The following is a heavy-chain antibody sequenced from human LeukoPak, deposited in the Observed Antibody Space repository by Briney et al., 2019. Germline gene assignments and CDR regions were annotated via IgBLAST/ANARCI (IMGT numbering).Heavy chain of an antibody. CDR1: GFTFRRYG. Sequence: GGSLRLSCAASGFTFRRYGMSWVRQAPGKGLEWVSAMSGSGGGTYYTDSVKGRFTISRDNSKNTLYLQMNSLRAEDTAVYYCAKGGSASTMIFDYWGQGTLVTVSS. CDR3: AKGGSASTMIFDY. V-gene: IGHV3-23*01. J-gene: IGHJ4*02. CDR2: MSGSGGGT. D-gene: IGHD3-22*01.